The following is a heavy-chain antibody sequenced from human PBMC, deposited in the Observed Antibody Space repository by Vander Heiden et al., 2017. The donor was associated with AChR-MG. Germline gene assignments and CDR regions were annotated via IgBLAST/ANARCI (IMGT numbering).Heavy chain of an antibody. CDR2: INEDGSER. CDR1: GPTYSNYW. CDR3: ARDEGAAGN. Sequence: EVRLVESGGGLVQPGGSLRLSCVVSGPTYSNYWMSWVRQAPGKGLEWVANINEDGSERNYVDSVRGRFTISRDNAKNSLYLQMNSLTAEDTALYYCARDEGAAGNWGQGALVTVSS. V-gene: IGHV3-7*03. J-gene: IGHJ4*02.